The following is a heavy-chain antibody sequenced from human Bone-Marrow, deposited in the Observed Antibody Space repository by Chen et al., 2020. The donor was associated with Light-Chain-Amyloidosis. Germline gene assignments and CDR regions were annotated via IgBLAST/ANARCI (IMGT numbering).Heavy chain of an antibody. J-gene: IGHJ3*02. Sequence: APGKGLEWVSTISGSGGSRYYGDSVKGRLTISRDNSKNALFLQMNSLRAEDTAVYYCAKDKSYDDILPGYPADAFDIWVQGTMVTVSS. D-gene: IGHD3-9*01. V-gene: IGHV3-23*01. CDR2: ISGSGGSR. CDR3: AKDKSYDDILPGYPADAFDI.